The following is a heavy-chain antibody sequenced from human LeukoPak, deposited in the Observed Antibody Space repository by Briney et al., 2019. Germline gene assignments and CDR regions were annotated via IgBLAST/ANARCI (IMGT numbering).Heavy chain of an antibody. CDR1: GFTFRTYN. Sequence: GGSLRLSCAASGFTFRTYNMNWVRQAPGKGLEWVSSITSGSSHIFYADSVKGRFTISRDNAKNSLYLQMNSLRAEDTAVYYCATYSGTFRDYWGQGTLVTVSP. CDR2: ITSGSSHI. V-gene: IGHV3-21*01. J-gene: IGHJ4*02. D-gene: IGHD3-10*01. CDR3: ATYSGTFRDY.